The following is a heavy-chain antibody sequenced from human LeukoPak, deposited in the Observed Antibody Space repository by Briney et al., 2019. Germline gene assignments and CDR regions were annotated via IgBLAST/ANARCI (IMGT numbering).Heavy chain of an antibody. Sequence: SETLSLTCAVYGGSFSGYYWSWIRQPPGKGLEWIGEINHSGSTNYNPSLKSRVTISVDTPKNQFSLKLSSVAAADTAVYYCARGDEGATNFDYWGQGTLVIVSS. V-gene: IGHV4-34*01. CDR3: ARGDEGATNFDY. J-gene: IGHJ4*02. CDR1: GGSFSGYY. D-gene: IGHD1-26*01. CDR2: INHSGST.